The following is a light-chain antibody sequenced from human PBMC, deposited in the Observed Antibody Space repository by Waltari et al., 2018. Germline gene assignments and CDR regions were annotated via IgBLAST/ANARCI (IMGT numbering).Light chain of an antibody. Sequence: QSALTQPRSVSGSPGQSVTISCTGTSSAVGGYNYVSWYQHHPGKAPKLIIYDVTKRPSGVPDRFSASKSDNMASLTISGLQAEDEADYYCCSYAGSITFWVFGGGTKLTVL. CDR1: SSAVGGYNY. CDR3: CSYAGSITFWV. CDR2: DVT. V-gene: IGLV2-11*01. J-gene: IGLJ3*02.